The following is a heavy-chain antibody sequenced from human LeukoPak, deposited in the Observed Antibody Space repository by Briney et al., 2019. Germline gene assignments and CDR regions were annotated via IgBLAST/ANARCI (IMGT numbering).Heavy chain of an antibody. Sequence: GGSLRLSCAAPGFTFSSYWMSWVRQAPGKGLEWVANIKQDGSEKYYVDSVKGRFTISRDNAKNSLYLQMNSLRAEDTAVYYCARERGQYYYDSSGYLDYWGQGTLVTVSS. D-gene: IGHD3-22*01. CDR1: GFTFSSYW. J-gene: IGHJ4*02. CDR3: ARERGQYYYDSSGYLDY. CDR2: IKQDGSEK. V-gene: IGHV3-7*01.